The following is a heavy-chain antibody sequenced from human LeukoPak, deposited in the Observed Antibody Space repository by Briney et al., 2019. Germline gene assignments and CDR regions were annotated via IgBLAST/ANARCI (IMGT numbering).Heavy chain of an antibody. J-gene: IGHJ4*02. CDR2: INWSGGST. Sequence: PGGSLRLSCTASGFAFDEHGMSWVRQVPGKGLEWVSGINWSGGSTGYADPLRGRFTISRDNAKNSLYLQMDSLRAEDTALYYCARAPITSPFYFDYWGQGTLITVSS. V-gene: IGHV3-20*04. CDR1: GFAFDEHG. D-gene: IGHD2-2*01. CDR3: ARAPITSPFYFDY.